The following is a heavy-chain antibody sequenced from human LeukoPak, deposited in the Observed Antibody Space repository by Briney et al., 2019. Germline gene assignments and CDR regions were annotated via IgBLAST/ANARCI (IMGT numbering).Heavy chain of an antibody. J-gene: IGHJ4*02. V-gene: IGHV4-39*01. Sequence: SETLSLTCTVSGGSISSSSYYWGWIRQPPGKGLEWIGSIYYSGSTYYNPSLKSRVTISVDTSKNQFSLKLSSVTAADTAVYYCARQDDSSGWYIVQASTYFAYWRQGTLVTVSS. CDR3: ARQDDSSGWYIVQASTYFAY. CDR2: IYYSGST. CDR1: GGSISSSSYY. D-gene: IGHD6-19*01.